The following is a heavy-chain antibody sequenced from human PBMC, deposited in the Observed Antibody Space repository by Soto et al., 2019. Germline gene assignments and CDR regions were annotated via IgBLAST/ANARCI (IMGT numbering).Heavy chain of an antibody. CDR2: IIPIIGTP. CDR3: AREKNIVVLPLPSLDF. CDR1: GGTFDNYA. V-gene: IGHV1-69*06. D-gene: IGHD2-21*01. Sequence: VQLVQSGAEVKKPGSSVIVSCKASGGTFDNYAISWVRQAPGQGLEWMGGIIPIIGTPSYAQRFQGRVTFIADKSTRTAYMELRSLRSEDTAVYYCAREKNIVVLPLPSLDFWGQGTQVIVSS. J-gene: IGHJ4*02.